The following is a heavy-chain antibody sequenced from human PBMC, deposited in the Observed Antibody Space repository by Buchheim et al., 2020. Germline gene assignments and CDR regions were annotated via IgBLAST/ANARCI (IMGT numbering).Heavy chain of an antibody. CDR1: GGSISSGSYY. CDR3: ARVPGSRHYYYGMDV. D-gene: IGHD6-25*01. J-gene: IGHJ6*02. V-gene: IGHV4-61*02. CDR2: IYTSGST. Sequence: QVQLQESGPGLVKPSQTLSLTCTVSGGSISSGSYYWSWIRQPAGKGLEWIGRIYTSGSTNYNPSLKSRVTISVDTSKNQFSLKLSSVTAADTAVYYCARVPGSRHYYYGMDVWGQGTT.